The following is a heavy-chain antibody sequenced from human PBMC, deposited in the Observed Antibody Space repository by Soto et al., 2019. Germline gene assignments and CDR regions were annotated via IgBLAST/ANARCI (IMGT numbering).Heavy chain of an antibody. CDR1: GASIRSYY. J-gene: IGHJ4*02. CDR3: ARDQNGSPHFDY. Sequence: QVHLQESGPGLVKPSETLSLTCTVSGASIRSYYWSWIRQPPGKGLEWIGFSYYSGSTNYNPSLNSRVTISVDTSKNQFSLKLTSATAADTAVYYCARDQNGSPHFDYWGQGILVTVSS. D-gene: IGHD1-26*01. V-gene: IGHV4-59*01. CDR2: SYYSGST.